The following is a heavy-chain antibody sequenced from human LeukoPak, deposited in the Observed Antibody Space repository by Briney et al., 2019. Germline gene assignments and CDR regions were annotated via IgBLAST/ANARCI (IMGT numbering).Heavy chain of an antibody. Sequence: GGSLRLSCAASGFTFSSYALHWVRQAPCKGLEWVAVISHDGTNAYYADSVKGRFTISRDNSKNTLYLQMNSLRAEDTAVYYCAKDPQGYFAYYFDYWGQGTLVTVSS. D-gene: IGHD3-9*01. CDR2: ISHDGTNA. CDR3: AKDPQGYFAYYFDY. J-gene: IGHJ4*02. V-gene: IGHV3-30-3*01. CDR1: GFTFSSYA.